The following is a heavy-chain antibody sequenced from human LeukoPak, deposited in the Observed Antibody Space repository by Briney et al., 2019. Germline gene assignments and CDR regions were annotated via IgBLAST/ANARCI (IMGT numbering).Heavy chain of an antibody. Sequence: SETLSLTCTVSGGSVSSGSYYWSWIRQPPGKGLEWIGEINHSGSTNYNPSLKSRVTISVDTSKNQFSLKLSSVTAADTAVYYCARELDCSGGSCYSGWFDPWGQGTLVTVSS. CDR3: ARELDCSGGSCYSGWFDP. CDR1: GGSVSSGSYY. CDR2: INHSGST. J-gene: IGHJ5*02. V-gene: IGHV4-39*07. D-gene: IGHD2-15*01.